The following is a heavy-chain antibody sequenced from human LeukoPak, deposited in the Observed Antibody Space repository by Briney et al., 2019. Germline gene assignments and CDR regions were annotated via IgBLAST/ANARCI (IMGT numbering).Heavy chain of an antibody. Sequence: SDTLSLTCAVSAYSISSGYRWGWIRQPPGKGLDWSGSIYHSRITYYNPSLRRRVTIPVDTSNNQFSLELTSVDAADTDVYYCARYRDGHTPFDHWGQGTLVTVSS. J-gene: IGHJ4*02. V-gene: IGHV4-38-2*01. CDR2: IYHSRIT. D-gene: IGHD5-24*01. CDR3: ARYRDGHTPFDH. CDR1: AYSISSGYR.